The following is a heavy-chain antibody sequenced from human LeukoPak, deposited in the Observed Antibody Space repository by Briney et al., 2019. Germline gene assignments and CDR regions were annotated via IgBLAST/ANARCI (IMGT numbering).Heavy chain of an antibody. CDR1: GGSISSSNW. D-gene: IGHD5-18*01. Sequence: SETLSLTCAVSGGSISSSNWWSCVRQPPGKGLWWIGNIYHSGSTNYNPSLKSRVTISVDKSKNQFSLKLSSVTAADTAVYYCAREPTGYSYGYDRYFDYWGQGTLVTVCS. CDR3: AREPTGYSYGYDRYFDY. CDR2: IYHSGST. J-gene: IGHJ4*02. V-gene: IGHV4-4*02.